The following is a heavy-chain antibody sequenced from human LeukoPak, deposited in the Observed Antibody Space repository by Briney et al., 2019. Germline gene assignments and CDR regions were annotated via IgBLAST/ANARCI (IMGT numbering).Heavy chain of an antibody. V-gene: IGHV4-59*01. CDR2: IYYSGST. CDR3: ARDMEGAARGFDY. CDR1: GGSISSYY. Sequence: PSETLSLTCTVSGGSISSYYWSWIRQPPGKGLEWIGYIYYSGSTNYNPSLKSRVTISVDTSKNQFSLKLSSVTAGDTAVYYCARDMEGAARGFDYWGQGTLVTVSS. J-gene: IGHJ4*02. D-gene: IGHD6-13*01.